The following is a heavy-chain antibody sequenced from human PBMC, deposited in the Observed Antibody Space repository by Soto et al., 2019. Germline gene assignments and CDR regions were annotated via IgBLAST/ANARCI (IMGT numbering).Heavy chain of an antibody. D-gene: IGHD6-19*01. CDR2: ISYDGSNK. V-gene: IGHV3-30*18. CDR1: GFSFSVYS. CDR3: TKDRGSSGWTTKYYFYGMDV. J-gene: IGHJ6*02. Sequence: QVQLVESGGGVVQPGTSLRLSCAASGFSFSVYSMHWVRQAPGKGLEWVAVISYDGSNKYYADAVKGRFTFSRDNSQNTLYLQMTSLRAEDTAVYYCTKDRGSSGWTTKYYFYGMDVWGQGTTVTVSS.